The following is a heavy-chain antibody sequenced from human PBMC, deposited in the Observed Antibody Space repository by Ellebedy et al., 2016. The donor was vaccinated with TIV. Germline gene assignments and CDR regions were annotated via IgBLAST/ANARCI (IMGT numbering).Heavy chain of an antibody. D-gene: IGHD2-21*02. CDR3: ARDRHVDRGDCLDY. V-gene: IGHV3-33*01. J-gene: IGHJ4*02. CDR2: IWYDGSNK. CDR1: GVTFSSYG. Sequence: PGGSLRLSCAASGVTFSSYGMHWVRQAPGTGMEWVAVIWYDGSNKYYADSVKGIFTISRDNSKNTLYLEMNSLGVEDTAVFYCARDRHVDRGDCLDYWGQGTLVTVSS.